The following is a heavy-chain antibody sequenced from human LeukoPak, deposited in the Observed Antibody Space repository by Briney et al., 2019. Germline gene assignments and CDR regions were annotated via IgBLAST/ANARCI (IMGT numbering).Heavy chain of an antibody. CDR1: GSTFSSYA. CDR2: ISYDGSNK. CDR3: AREEVRGAREYYYGMDV. J-gene: IGHJ6*02. D-gene: IGHD3-10*01. V-gene: IGHV3-30-3*01. Sequence: GGSLRLSCAASGSTFSSYAMHWVRQAPGKGLEWVAVISYDGSNKYYADSVKGRFTISRDNSKNTLYLQMNSLRAEDTAVYYCAREEVRGAREYYYGMDVWGQGTTVTVSS.